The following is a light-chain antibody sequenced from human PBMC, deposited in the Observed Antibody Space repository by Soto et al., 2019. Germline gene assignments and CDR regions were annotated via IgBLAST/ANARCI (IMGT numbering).Light chain of an antibody. V-gene: IGLV2-11*01. CDR2: DVN. CDR3: NSYGGTNNYVV. CDR1: SSDVGGYNY. J-gene: IGLJ2*01. Sequence: QSALTQPRSVSGSPGQSVTISCTGTSSDVGGYNYVSWYRQHPGKAPQLIIYDVNKRPSGVPDRFSGSKSGNTASLTVSGLQAEDEADYFCNSYGGTNNYVVFGGGTKLTVL.